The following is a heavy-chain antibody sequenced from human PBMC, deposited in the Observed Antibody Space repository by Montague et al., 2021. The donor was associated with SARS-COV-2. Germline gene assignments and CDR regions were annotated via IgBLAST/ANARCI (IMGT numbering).Heavy chain of an antibody. J-gene: IGHJ6*02. CDR3: ARDGFGELSSYYYYGMDV. V-gene: IGHV3-7*01. CDR2: IKQDGSEK. CDR1: GFTFSSYW. D-gene: IGHD3-10*01. Sequence: SLRLSCAASGFTFSSYWMSWVRQAPGKGLEWVANIKQDGSEKYYVDSXXGRFTISRDNAKNSLYLQMNSLRAEDTAVYYCARDGFGELSSYYYYGMDVWGQGTTVTVSS.